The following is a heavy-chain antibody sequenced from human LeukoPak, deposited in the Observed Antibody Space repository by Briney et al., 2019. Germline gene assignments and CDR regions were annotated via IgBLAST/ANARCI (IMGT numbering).Heavy chain of an antibody. CDR3: ARQGDDY. CDR2: IKEDGSEK. CDR1: GFTFSNYW. Sequence: GGSLRLSCVASGFTFSNYWMSWVRQAPGKGLECVANIKEDGSEKYYVDSVKGRFTISRDNAKNSLYVQMNSLRAEDTAVYYCARQGDDYWGHGTLVTVSS. V-gene: IGHV3-7*01. D-gene: IGHD3-16*01. J-gene: IGHJ4*01.